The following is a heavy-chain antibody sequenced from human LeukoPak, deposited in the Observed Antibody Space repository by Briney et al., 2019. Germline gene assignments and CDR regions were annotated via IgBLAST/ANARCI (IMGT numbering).Heavy chain of an antibody. CDR3: ARVVVEWGGYYYMDV. D-gene: IGHD3-3*01. J-gene: IGHJ6*03. CDR2: IYTSGST. Sequence: SETLSLTCTVSGGSISSGSYYWSWIRQPAGTGLEWIGRIYTSGSTNYNPSLKSRVTISVDTSKNQFSLKLSSVTAADTAVYYCARVVVEWGGYYYMDVWGKGTTATVSS. CDR1: GGSISSGSYY. V-gene: IGHV4-61*02.